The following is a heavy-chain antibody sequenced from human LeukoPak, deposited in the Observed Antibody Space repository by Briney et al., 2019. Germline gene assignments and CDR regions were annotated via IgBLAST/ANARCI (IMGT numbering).Heavy chain of an antibody. V-gene: IGHV3-30-3*01. D-gene: IGHD5-18*01. J-gene: IGHJ6*02. Sequence: GGSLRLSCAASGFTFSSYPLHWVRQAPGRGLEWVTLISYDGSKIYYADSVKGRFTISRDNSKNTLYLQMNSLRAEDTAVYYCAKVSGQGYSYGLHYYYGMDVWGQGTTVTVSS. CDR3: AKVSGQGYSYGLHYYYGMDV. CDR2: ISYDGSKI. CDR1: GFTFSSYP.